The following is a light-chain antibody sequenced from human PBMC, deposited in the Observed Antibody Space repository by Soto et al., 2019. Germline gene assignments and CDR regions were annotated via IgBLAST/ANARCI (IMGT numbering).Light chain of an antibody. V-gene: IGLV3-21*04. Sequence: SYELTQPPSVSVAPGQTARVACVGDSLESKSVHWYQQKPDQAPVLVIYSDADRPSGIPERISGSKSGNTATLTITRVEAGDEADYHCQVWDSNSVVFGGGTKLTVL. CDR2: SDA. J-gene: IGLJ2*01. CDR1: SLESKS. CDR3: QVWDSNSVV.